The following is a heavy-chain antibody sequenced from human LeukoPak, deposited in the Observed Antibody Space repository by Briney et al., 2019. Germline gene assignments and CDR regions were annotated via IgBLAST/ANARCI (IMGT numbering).Heavy chain of an antibody. J-gene: IGHJ4*02. CDR1: GFTFSSYG. CDR3: ARWKQGYYFDY. Sequence: GGSLRLSCAASGFTFSSYGMHWVRQAPGKGLEWVAVISYDGSNKYYADSVKGRFTISRDNSKNTLYLQMNSLRAEDTAVYYCARWKQGYYFDYWGQGTLVTVSS. D-gene: IGHD1-1*01. CDR2: ISYDGSNK. V-gene: IGHV3-30*03.